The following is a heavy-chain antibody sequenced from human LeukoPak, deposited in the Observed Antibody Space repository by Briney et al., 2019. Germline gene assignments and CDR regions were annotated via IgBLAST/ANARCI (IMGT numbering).Heavy chain of an antibody. CDR2: VSGSGEST. D-gene: IGHD2-15*01. CDR1: GFTFSSCA. Sequence: GGSLRLSCAGSGFTFSSCAMSWVRQAPGKGLEWVSGVSGSGESTRYADSVKGRFTISRDNSQNTLYLQMNSLRADDTAVYYCAKDLKGYCSGGSCSPFDYWGQGTLVTVSS. V-gene: IGHV3-23*01. J-gene: IGHJ4*02. CDR3: AKDLKGYCSGGSCSPFDY.